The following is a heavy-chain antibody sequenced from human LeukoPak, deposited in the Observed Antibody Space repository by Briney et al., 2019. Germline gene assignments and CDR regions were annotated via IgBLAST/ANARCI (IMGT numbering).Heavy chain of an antibody. CDR1: GYTFTGYY. D-gene: IGHD3-22*01. V-gene: IGHV1-2*06. CDR2: INPNSGGT. J-gene: IGHJ4*02. Sequence: ASVKVSCKASGYTFTGYYMHWVRQAPGQGLEWMGRINPNSGGTNYAQKFQGRVTMTRDTSISTAYMELSRLRSDDTAVYNCARGDKYYYDSSGYRRNYWGQGTLVTVSS. CDR3: ARGDKYYYDSSGYRRNY.